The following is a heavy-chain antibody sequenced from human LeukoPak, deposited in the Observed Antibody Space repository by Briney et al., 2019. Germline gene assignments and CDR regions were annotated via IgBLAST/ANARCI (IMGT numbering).Heavy chain of an antibody. CDR2: IKEDGSQK. CDR3: ARDKIKTTVFEH. D-gene: IGHD1-1*01. Sequence: PGGSLRLSCEGSGFTFSTYWFSWVRQAPGKGLEWVANIKEDGSQKYYGDSVEGRITISRDNTRNSVYLQITSLRAEDTAVYYCARDKIKTTVFEHWGQGILVTVSS. V-gene: IGHV3-7*01. CDR1: GFTFSTYW. J-gene: IGHJ5*02.